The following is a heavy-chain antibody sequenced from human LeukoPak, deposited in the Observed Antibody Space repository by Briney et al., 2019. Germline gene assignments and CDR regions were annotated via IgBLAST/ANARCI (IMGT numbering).Heavy chain of an antibody. CDR3: ARDKEEMVRAPYAFGI. CDR1: GFTFSKYW. V-gene: IGHV3-7*01. D-gene: IGHD3-10*01. CDR2: IKQDESEK. Sequence: HPGGSLRLSCAASGFTFSKYWMPWVRQAPGKGLEWVANIKQDESEKYYGDSVKGRFTISRDNAKNSLYLQMNSLRAEDTAVYYCARDKEEMVRAPYAFGIWGQGTMVTVSS. J-gene: IGHJ3*02.